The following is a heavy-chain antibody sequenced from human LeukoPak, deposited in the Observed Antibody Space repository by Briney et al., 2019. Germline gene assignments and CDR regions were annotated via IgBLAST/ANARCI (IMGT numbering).Heavy chain of an antibody. CDR1: GFTFSSYA. D-gene: IGHD5-24*01. CDR2: ISGSGGST. V-gene: IGHV3-23*01. J-gene: IGHJ4*02. CDR3: AKRGWLQSSEFDY. Sequence: GGSLSLSCAASGFTFSSYAMSWVRQAPGKGLEWVSAISGSGGSTYYADSVKGRFTISRDNSKNTLYLQMNSLRAEDTAVYYCAKRGWLQSSEFDYWGQGTLVTVSS.